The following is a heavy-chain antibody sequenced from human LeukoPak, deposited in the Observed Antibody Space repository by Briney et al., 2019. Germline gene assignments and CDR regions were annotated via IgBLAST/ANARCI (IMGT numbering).Heavy chain of an antibody. CDR1: GGSFSGYY. Sequence: ASETLSLTCAVYGGSFSGYYWSWIRQPPGKGLEWIGEINHSGSTNYNPSLKSRVTMSVDTSKNQFSLKLSSVTAADTAVYYCARDNYGSGSYFDRYYYYYMDVWGKGTTVTVSS. CDR2: INHSGST. CDR3: ARDNYGSGSYFDRYYYYYMDV. D-gene: IGHD3-10*01. V-gene: IGHV4-34*01. J-gene: IGHJ6*03.